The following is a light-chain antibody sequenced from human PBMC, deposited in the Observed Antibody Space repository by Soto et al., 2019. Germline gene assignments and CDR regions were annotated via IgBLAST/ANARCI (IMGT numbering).Light chain of an antibody. Sequence: ALTQPASVSGSPGQSITISCSGTRSDIGSYNYVAWYRQFPGKTPKILIYGVSNRPSGVSSRFSGSKSGNTASLTISGLQAEDEADYYCISYTGSSTSYVFGSGTKVTVL. V-gene: IGLV2-14*01. CDR2: GVS. J-gene: IGLJ1*01. CDR1: RSDIGSYNY. CDR3: ISYTGSSTSYV.